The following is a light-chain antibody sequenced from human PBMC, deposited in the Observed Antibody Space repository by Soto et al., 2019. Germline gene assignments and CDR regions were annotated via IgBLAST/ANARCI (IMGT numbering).Light chain of an antibody. J-gene: IGKJ4*01. CDR3: QQRSNWPPT. V-gene: IGKV3-11*01. CDR2: DAS. CDR1: QSVSSY. Sequence: EIVLTQSPATLSLSPGERATLSCRASQSVSSYLAWYQQKPGQAPRLLIYDASNRATGIPARFSVSGSGTHFTLTNSSLEPEDFAVYYSQQRSNWPPTFGGATKVEIK.